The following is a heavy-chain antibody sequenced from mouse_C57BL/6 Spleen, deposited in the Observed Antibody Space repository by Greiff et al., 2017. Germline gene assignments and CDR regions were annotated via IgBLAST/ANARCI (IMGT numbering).Heavy chain of an antibody. V-gene: IGHV1-82*01. J-gene: IGHJ3*01. CDR1: GYAFSSSW. Sequence: QVQLQQSGPELVKPGASVTISCKASGYAFSSSWMNWVKQRPGKGLEWIGRIYPGDGDTNYNGKFKGKATLTADKSSSTAYMQLSSLTSEDSAVYFCLYDYDRFAYWGQGTLVTVSA. D-gene: IGHD2-4*01. CDR3: LYDYDRFAY. CDR2: IYPGDGDT.